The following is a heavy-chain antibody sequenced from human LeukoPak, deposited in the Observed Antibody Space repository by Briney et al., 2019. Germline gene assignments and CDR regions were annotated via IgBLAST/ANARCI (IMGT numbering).Heavy chain of an antibody. CDR2: ISWNSGSI. J-gene: IGHJ6*03. V-gene: IGHV3-9*01. CDR1: GFTFDDYG. Sequence: GGSLRLSCAASGFTFDDYGMSWVRQAPGKGLEWVSGISWNSGSIGYADSVKGRFTISRDNAKNSLYLQMNSLRAEDTALYYCAKGRRPYGGYAYYYMDVWGKGTTVTISS. D-gene: IGHD5-12*01. CDR3: AKGRRPYGGYAYYYMDV.